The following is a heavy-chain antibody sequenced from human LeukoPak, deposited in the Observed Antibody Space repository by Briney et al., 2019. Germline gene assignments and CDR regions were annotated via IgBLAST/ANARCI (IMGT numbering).Heavy chain of an antibody. Sequence: GGSLRLSCGASGFTFNNYAMSWVRQAPGKGLEWVSSISGSGDSTYYADSVKGRFTISRDNAKNSLYLQMNSLRAEDTAVYYCARWRATVTTDYYYMDVWGKGTTVTVSS. CDR3: ARWRATVTTDYYYMDV. CDR1: GFTFNNYA. V-gene: IGHV3-23*01. CDR2: ISGSGDST. J-gene: IGHJ6*03. D-gene: IGHD4-17*01.